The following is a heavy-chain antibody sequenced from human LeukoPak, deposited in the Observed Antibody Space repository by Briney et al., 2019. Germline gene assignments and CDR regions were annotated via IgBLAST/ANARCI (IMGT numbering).Heavy chain of an antibody. CDR2: ITSDSSHI. CDR3: ARESGGSYLTGDY. J-gene: IGHJ4*02. V-gene: IGHV3-21*01. CDR1: GSTFSSYS. Sequence: GGSLRLSCAASGSTFSSYSMNWVRQAPGKGLEWVSSITSDSSHIYYADSVKGRFTISRDNAKNSLYLQMNRLRAEDTAVYYCARESGGSYLTGDYWGQGTLVTVSS. D-gene: IGHD1-26*01.